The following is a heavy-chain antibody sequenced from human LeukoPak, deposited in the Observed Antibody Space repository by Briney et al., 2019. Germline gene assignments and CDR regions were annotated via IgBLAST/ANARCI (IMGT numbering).Heavy chain of an antibody. J-gene: IGHJ4*02. CDR1: GYTFTSYA. V-gene: IGHV1-3*01. CDR3: ARVKSRQWLSPGGY. D-gene: IGHD3-22*01. Sequence: ASVKVSCKASGYTFTSYAMHWVRQAPGQRLEWMGWINAGNGNTKYSQKFQGRVTITRDTSASTAYMELSSLRSEDTAVYYCARVKSRQWLSPGGYWGQGPLVTVS. CDR2: INAGNGNT.